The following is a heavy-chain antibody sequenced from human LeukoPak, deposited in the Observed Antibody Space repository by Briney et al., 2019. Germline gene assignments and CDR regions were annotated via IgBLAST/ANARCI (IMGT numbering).Heavy chain of an antibody. V-gene: IGHV4-34*01. CDR1: GGSFSGYY. D-gene: IGHD2-2*01. Sequence: PSETQSLTFAVYGGSFSGYYWSWLRQPPGKGLEWIGGINHSGSTNYNPSLKSRVTISVDTSKNQFSLKLSSVTAADTAVYYCARQVRYCSSTSCYYYYYYYMDVWGKGTTVTISS. J-gene: IGHJ6*03. CDR3: ARQVRYCSSTSCYYYYYYYMDV. CDR2: INHSGST.